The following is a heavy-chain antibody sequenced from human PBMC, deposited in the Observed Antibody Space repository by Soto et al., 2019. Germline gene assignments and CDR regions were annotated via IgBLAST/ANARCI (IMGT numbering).Heavy chain of an antibody. J-gene: IGHJ4*02. CDR1: GGTCIGYG. CDR2: INHSGSV. V-gene: IGHV4-34*01. Sequence: FVPLCRRWTVVGGTCIGYGWSWISQPQGKGLEWIGGINHSGSVDYNPSLNSRVTFSIDTSKKQFSLALTSVTAADTAVYYCARAGAALFRGSIRGFAFWGQGTPVPVSP. CDR3: ARAGAALFRGSIRGFAF. D-gene: IGHD3-10*01.